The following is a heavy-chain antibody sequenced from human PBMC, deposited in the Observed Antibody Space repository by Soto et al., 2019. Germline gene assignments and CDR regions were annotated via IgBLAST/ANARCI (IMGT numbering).Heavy chain of an antibody. V-gene: IGHV3-21*01. D-gene: IGHD6-19*01. J-gene: IGHJ4*02. CDR1: GFTFSSYS. CDR3: ARGLSRQWLHALDY. Sequence: GGSLRLSCAASGFTFSSYSMNWVRQAPGKGLEWVSSISSSSSYIYYADSVKGRFTISRDNAKNSLYLQMNSLRAEDTAVYYCARGLSRQWLHALDYWGQGTLVTVSS. CDR2: ISSSSSYI.